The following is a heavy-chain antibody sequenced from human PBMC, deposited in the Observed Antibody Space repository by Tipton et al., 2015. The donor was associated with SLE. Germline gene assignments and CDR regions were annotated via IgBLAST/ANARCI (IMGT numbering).Heavy chain of an antibody. CDR2: IYTSGST. D-gene: IGHD3-16*01. V-gene: IGHV4-4*08. CDR1: GGSISTYF. CDR3: ASGEGDPKYFDY. Sequence: TLSLTCTVSGGSISTYFWSWIRQPPGKGLEWIGRIYTSGSTTYNPSLRSRVTISGDTSKNQFSLKLSSVTAADTAVYYCASGEGDPKYFDYWGQGTLVTVSS. J-gene: IGHJ4*02.